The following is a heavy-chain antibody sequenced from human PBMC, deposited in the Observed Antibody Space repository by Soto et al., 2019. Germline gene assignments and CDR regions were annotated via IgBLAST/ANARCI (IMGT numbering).Heavy chain of an antibody. CDR2: ISNNGDTA. D-gene: IGHD3-16*02. CDR1: GFTFSSYA. CDR3: AKARVFIGAIVTLLDS. V-gene: IGHV3-23*01. Sequence: EVQLLESGGGLVQPGGSLTLSCATSGFTFSSYAMVWVRQAAAKGLEWVASISNNGDTAYYADSVKGRFTISRGNSENTLYLQMNGLRADDTALYFCAKARVFIGAIVTLLDSWGQGTQVTVSS. J-gene: IGHJ4*02.